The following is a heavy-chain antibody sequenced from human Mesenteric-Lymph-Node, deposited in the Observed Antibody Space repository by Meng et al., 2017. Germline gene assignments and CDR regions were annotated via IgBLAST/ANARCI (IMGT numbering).Heavy chain of an antibody. V-gene: IGHV3-13*01. CDR1: GFTFSSYD. D-gene: IGHD3-10*01. CDR3: AREGYYYGSGTWSGMDV. Sequence: GESLKISCAASGFTFSSYDMHWVRQATGKGLEWVSAIGTAGDTYYPGSVKGRFTISRENAKNSLYLQMNSLRAGDTAVYYCAREGYYYGSGTWSGMDVWGQATTVTVSS. CDR2: IGTAGDT. J-gene: IGHJ6*02.